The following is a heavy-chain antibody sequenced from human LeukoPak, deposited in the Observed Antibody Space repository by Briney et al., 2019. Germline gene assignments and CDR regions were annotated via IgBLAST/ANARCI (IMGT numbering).Heavy chain of an antibody. V-gene: IGHV1-2*02. J-gene: IGHJ3*02. CDR3: ARHRNGPLWFGGLEI. D-gene: IGHD3-10*01. CDR1: GYTFTGYY. Sequence: ASVKVSCKASGYTFTGYYMHWVRQAPGQGLEWMGWINPNSGGTNYAQKFQGRVTMTRDTSISTAYMELSRLRSDDTALYYCARHRNGPLWFGGLEIWGQGTMVTVSS. CDR2: INPNSGGT.